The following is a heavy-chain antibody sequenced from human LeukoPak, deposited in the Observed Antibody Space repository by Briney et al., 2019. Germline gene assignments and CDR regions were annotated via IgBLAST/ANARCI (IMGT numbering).Heavy chain of an antibody. D-gene: IGHD6-13*01. V-gene: IGHV3-23*01. Sequence: GGSLRLSCAASGFTFSDYYMSWIRQAPGKGLEWVSSISGSGGSTYYADSVKGRFTISRDNSKNTLYLQMNSLRAEDTAVYYCAKANPTAAGNKFQFDYWGQGTLVTVSS. J-gene: IGHJ4*02. CDR2: ISGSGGST. CDR1: GFTFSDYY. CDR3: AKANPTAAGNKFQFDY.